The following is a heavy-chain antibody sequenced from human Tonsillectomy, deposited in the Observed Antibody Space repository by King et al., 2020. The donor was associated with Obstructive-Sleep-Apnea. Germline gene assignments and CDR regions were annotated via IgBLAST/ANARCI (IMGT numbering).Heavy chain of an antibody. D-gene: IGHD5-18*01. Sequence: VQLVESGGGLVQPGGSLRLSCAASGFTFGNYCMSWVRQAPGKGLEWVANIKEDGGDKYYVDSVKGRFTIFRDNAKNSLCLQMNSLRAEDTAVYYCASAHSLGYSFGDNTMDVWGQGTTVTVSS. J-gene: IGHJ6*02. V-gene: IGHV3-7*03. CDR2: IKEDGGDK. CDR1: GFTFGNYC. CDR3: ASAHSLGYSFGDNTMDV.